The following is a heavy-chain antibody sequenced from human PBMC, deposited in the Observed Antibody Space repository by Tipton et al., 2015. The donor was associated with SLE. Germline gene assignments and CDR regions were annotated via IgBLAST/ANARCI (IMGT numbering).Heavy chain of an antibody. Sequence: TLSLTCTVSGGSISSSSYYWGWIRQPPGKGLEWIGSIYYSGSTNYNPSLKSRVTISVDTSKNQFSLKLSSVTAADTAVYYCARDSPHSSGWYYYYYGMDVWGQGTTVTVSS. CDR3: ARDSPHSSGWYYYYYGMDV. CDR1: GGSISSSSYY. J-gene: IGHJ6*01. V-gene: IGHV4-39*07. D-gene: IGHD6-19*01. CDR2: IYYSGST.